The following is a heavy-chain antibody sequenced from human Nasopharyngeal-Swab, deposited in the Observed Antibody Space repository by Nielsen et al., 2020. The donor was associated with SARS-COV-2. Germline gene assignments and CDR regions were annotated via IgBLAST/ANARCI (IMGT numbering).Heavy chain of an antibody. CDR3: ATHYYDSSGYFQGDY. CDR2: IYYSGST. Sequence: SETLSLTCTVSGASISSSSYYWGWIRQPPGEGLEWIGSIYYSGSTYYNPSLKSLVTISVDTSKNQFSLKLSSVTAADTAVYYCATHYYDSSGYFQGDYWGQGTLVTVSS. CDR1: GASISSSSYY. J-gene: IGHJ4*02. V-gene: IGHV4-39*01. D-gene: IGHD3-22*01.